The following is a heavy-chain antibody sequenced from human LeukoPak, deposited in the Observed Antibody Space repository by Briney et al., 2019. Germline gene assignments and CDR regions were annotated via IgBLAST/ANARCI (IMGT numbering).Heavy chain of an antibody. CDR2: INPNSGGT. J-gene: IGHJ4*02. CDR3: ASVSGSYLGYFDY. CDR1: GYTFTGYY. V-gene: IGHV1-2*02. Sequence: ASVKVTFKASGYTFTGYYMHWVGQAPGQGLEWMGWINPNSGGTNYAQKFQGRVTMTRDTSISTAYMELSRLRSDDTAVYYCASVSGSYLGYFDYWGQGTLVTVSS. D-gene: IGHD1-26*01.